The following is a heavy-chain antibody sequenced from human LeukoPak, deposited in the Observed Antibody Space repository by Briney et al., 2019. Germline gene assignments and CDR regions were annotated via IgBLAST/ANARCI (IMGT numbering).Heavy chain of an antibody. J-gene: IGHJ2*01. CDR1: GGSISNYY. CDR3: ARDHPWKQLRSLRYFDL. V-gene: IGHV4-4*07. D-gene: IGHD6-6*01. Sequence: KASETLSLTCTVSGGSISNYYWSWIRQPAGKGLEWIGRIYTSGSTNYNPSLKSRVTMSVDTSKNQFSLKLSSVTAADTAVYYCARDHPWKQLRSLRYFDLWGRGTLVTVSS. CDR2: IYTSGST.